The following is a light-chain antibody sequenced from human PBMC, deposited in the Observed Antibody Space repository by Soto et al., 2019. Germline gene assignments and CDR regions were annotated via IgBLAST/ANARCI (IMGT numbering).Light chain of an antibody. CDR3: QQSYSAPSIT. V-gene: IGKV1-39*01. J-gene: IGKJ5*01. CDR1: QSISSY. CDR2: GAS. Sequence: DIQMPQSPSSLSASVGDRVTITCRASQSISSYLNWYQQKPGKAPKLLIYGASNLHSGVSSRFSGSGSGTDFTLTISALQPDDVATYYCQQSYSAPSITFGQGTRLEI.